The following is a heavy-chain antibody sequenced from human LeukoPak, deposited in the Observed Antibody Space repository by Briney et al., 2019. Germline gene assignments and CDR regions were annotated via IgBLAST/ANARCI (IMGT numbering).Heavy chain of an antibody. CDR2: IYPDDSDI. D-gene: IGHD3-22*01. CDR3: ARRLMYYYDTSGYDVAFDI. J-gene: IGHJ3*02. Sequence: KISCKGFGYTFTSYWIGWVRQMPGKGLEWMGIIYPDDSDITYSPSFQGQGTISADKSISTAYLQWNSLKASDTAMYYCARRLMYYYDTSGYDVAFDIWGQGTMVTVSS. V-gene: IGHV5-51*01. CDR1: GYTFTSYW.